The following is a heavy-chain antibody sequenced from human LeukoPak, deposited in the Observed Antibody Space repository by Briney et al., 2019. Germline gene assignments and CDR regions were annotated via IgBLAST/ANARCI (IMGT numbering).Heavy chain of an antibody. D-gene: IGHD5-18*01. Sequence: ASVKVSCKASGGTFSSYAISWVRRAPGQGLEWMGRIIPILGIANYAQKFQGRVTITADKSTSTAYMELSSLRSEDTAVYYCARDRLVGYSYGGHYFDYWGQGTLVTVSS. V-gene: IGHV1-69*04. CDR2: IIPILGIA. J-gene: IGHJ4*02. CDR1: GGTFSSYA. CDR3: ARDRLVGYSYGGHYFDY.